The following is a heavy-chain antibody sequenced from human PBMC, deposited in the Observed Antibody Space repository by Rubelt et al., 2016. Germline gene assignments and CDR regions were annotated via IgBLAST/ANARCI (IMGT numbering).Heavy chain of an antibody. V-gene: IGHV3-48*01. Sequence: EVQLVESGGGLVQPGGSLRLSCAASGFTFSSYAMSWVRQAPGKGLEWVSYISSSSSTIYYEDSGKGRFTISRDNAKNSLYRQMNSRRAEDTAVYYCARDRQKHRGQLLVSYYGMDVWGQGTTVTVSS. J-gene: IGHJ6*02. CDR2: ISSSSSTI. CDR1: GFTFSSYA. D-gene: IGHD2-2*01. CDR3: ARDRQKHRGQLLVSYYGMDV.